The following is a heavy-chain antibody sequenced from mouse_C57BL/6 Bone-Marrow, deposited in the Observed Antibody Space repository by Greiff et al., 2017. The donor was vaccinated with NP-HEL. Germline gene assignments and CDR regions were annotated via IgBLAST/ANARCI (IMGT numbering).Heavy chain of an antibody. CDR2: IDPETGGT. J-gene: IGHJ2*01. Sequence: QVQLKQSGAELVRPGASVTLSCKASGYTFTDYEMHWVKQTPVHGLEWIGAIDPETGGTAYNQKFKGKAILTADKSSSTAYMELRSLTSEDSAVYYCTRSEAYYSNYVDYWGQGTTLTVSS. V-gene: IGHV1-15*01. CDR1: GYTFTDYE. CDR3: TRSEAYYSNYVDY. D-gene: IGHD2-5*01.